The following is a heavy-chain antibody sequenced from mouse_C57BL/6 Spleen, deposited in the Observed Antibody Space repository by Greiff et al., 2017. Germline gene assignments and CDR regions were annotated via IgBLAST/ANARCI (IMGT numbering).Heavy chain of an antibody. CDR1: GYAFSSSW. CDR3: ARGDCDGKDFHYAMED. J-gene: IGHJ4*01. V-gene: IGHV1-82*01. CDR2: IYPGDGDT. D-gene: IGHD2-3*01. Sequence: QVQLQQSGPELVKPGASVKISCKASGYAFSSSWMNWVQQRPGKGLEWIGRIYPGDGDTTSNGKFKGKATLTADKSSSAAYMQLSSLTSEDSAVYVCARGDCDGKDFHYAMEDWGQGTSVTVAS.